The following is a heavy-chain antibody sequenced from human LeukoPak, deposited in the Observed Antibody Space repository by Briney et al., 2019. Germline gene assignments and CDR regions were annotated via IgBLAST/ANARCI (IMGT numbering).Heavy chain of an antibody. D-gene: IGHD5-18*01. V-gene: IGHV4-38-2*02. Sequence: PWETLSLTCTVSGYSFESAYDWGCIRQPPGGGRGWSGSIFDGGSTYYNPALKSRVTISRDTSKNQFSLKLTSVTAADTAVYYCARPPTHGYAYGRSDFDPWGQGTLVTVSS. CDR2: IFDGGST. J-gene: IGHJ5*02. CDR1: GYSFESAYD. CDR3: ARPPTHGYAYGRSDFDP.